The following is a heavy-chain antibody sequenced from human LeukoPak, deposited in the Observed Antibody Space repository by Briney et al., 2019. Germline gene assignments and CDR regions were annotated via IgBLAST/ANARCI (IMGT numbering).Heavy chain of an antibody. Sequence: PGGSLRLSCAASGFIFDNYGMSWVRHAPGKGLEWVSGFNWNGGSTGYADSVRGRFTISRDNAKNSLHLQMNSLRAEDTALYYCASGRTASSYSVSHTDAFDIWGQGTMVTVSS. D-gene: IGHD1-26*01. CDR2: FNWNGGST. CDR1: GFIFDNYG. CDR3: ASGRTASSYSVSHTDAFDI. J-gene: IGHJ3*02. V-gene: IGHV3-20*04.